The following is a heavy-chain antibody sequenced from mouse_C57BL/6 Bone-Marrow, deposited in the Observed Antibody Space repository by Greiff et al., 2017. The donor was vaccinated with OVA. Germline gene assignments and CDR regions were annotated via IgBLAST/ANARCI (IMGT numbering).Heavy chain of an antibody. V-gene: IGHV1-55*01. D-gene: IGHD2-1*01. CDR3: ARKDGNYFWYFDV. CDR1: GYTFTSYW. J-gene: IGHJ1*03. CDR2: IYPGSGST. Sequence: VQLQQPGAELVKPGASVKMSCKASGYTFTSYWITWVKQRPGQGLEWIGDIYPGSGSTSYNEKFKSKATLTVGTSSSTAYMQLSSLTSEDSAVYYCARKDGNYFWYFDVWGTGTTVTVSS.